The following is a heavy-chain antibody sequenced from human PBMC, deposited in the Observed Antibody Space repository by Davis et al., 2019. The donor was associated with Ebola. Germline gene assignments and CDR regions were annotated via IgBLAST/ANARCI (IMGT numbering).Heavy chain of an antibody. CDR2: ISGSGGTT. V-gene: IGHV3-23*01. Sequence: GGSLRLSCAASAFTFDNYAMGWVRQAPGKGLEWVSGISGSGGTTYYADSVKGRFTISRDHSRNTLYLQMSSLRAEDTAVYYCARDLPGGDWYFDLWGRGTLVTVSS. CDR3: ARDLPGGDWYFDL. CDR1: AFTFDNYA. J-gene: IGHJ2*01. D-gene: IGHD1-14*01.